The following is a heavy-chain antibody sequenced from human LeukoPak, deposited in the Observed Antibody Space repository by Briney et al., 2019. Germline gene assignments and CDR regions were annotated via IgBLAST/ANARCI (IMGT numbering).Heavy chain of an antibody. CDR3: ASLLPYYYDSSGPPDR. J-gene: IGHJ4*02. CDR2: IIPILGIA. Sequence: SVKVSCKASGGTFSSYAISWVRQAPGQGLEWMGRIIPILGIANYAQKFQGRVTITADKSTSTAYMELSSLRSEDTAVYYCASLLPYYYDSSGPPDRWGQGTLVTVSS. V-gene: IGHV1-69*04. CDR1: GGTFSSYA. D-gene: IGHD3-22*01.